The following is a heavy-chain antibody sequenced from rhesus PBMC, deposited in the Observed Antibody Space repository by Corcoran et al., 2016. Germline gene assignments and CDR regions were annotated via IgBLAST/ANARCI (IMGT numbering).Heavy chain of an antibody. J-gene: IGHJ4*01. CDR1: GFTSSNSW. Sequence: EVQLVESGAGLVQPGGSLRVCCAASGFTSSNSWMSWVRQAPGKGPEWVARVEMKAAAETADYAATVKGRFTFSRDESKNTPYLQMNSLRTEDTAVYYCTTGCTSTTCYTQYYFDYWGQGVLVTVAS. V-gene: IGHV3-30*02. CDR2: VEMKAAAETA. D-gene: IGHD2-2*01. CDR3: TTGCTSTTCYTQYYFDY.